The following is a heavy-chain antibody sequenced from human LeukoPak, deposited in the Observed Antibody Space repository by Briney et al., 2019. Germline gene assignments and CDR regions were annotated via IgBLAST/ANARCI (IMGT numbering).Heavy chain of an antibody. CDR1: GFTFSDFW. Sequence: GGSLRLSCAASGFTFSDFWMGWVRQAPGEGLEWVASIKYDDSAKHFVDSVKGRFTASRDNVKNSLYLQMNNLRPEDTAVYFCARITTNGYFEYWGQGTLVTVSS. J-gene: IGHJ4*02. V-gene: IGHV3-7*01. D-gene: IGHD1-1*01. CDR2: IKYDDSAK. CDR3: ARITTNGYFEY.